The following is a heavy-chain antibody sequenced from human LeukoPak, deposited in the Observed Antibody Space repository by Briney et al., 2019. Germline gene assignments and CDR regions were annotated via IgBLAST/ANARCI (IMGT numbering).Heavy chain of an antibody. CDR3: ARHAARGYSKLPGKPDY. D-gene: IGHD1-1*01. J-gene: IGHJ4*02. Sequence: GESLKISCKGSGYSFTNYWIGWVRQMPGKGLEWMGIIYPGDSDTRYSPSFQGQVTISADKSISTAYLQWSSLKASDTAMYYCARHAARGYSKLPGKPDYWGQGTLVTVSS. CDR1: GYSFTNYW. CDR2: IYPGDSDT. V-gene: IGHV5-51*01.